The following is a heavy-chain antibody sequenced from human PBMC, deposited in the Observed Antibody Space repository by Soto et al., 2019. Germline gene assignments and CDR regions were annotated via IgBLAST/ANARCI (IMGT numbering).Heavy chain of an antibody. CDR2: IYWDDDK. D-gene: IGHD2-21*02. CDR1: GFSLSTSGVA. J-gene: IGHJ3*02. Sequence: QITLKESGPTLVKPTQTLTLTCTFSGFSLSTSGVAVGWIRQPPGKALEWLALIYWDDDKRYSPSMKGRLTITRDTSKDQVVLIMTNMDPEDTATYYCAHRLTATAFDIWGQGTMVTVSS. V-gene: IGHV2-5*02. CDR3: AHRLTATAFDI.